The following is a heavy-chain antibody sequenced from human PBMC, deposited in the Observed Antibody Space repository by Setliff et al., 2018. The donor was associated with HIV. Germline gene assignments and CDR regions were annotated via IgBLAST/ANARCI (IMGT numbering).Heavy chain of an antibody. D-gene: IGHD3-22*01. CDR3: ARGGLITPFGLLSYYDSSGYFDY. V-gene: IGHV3-48*01. J-gene: IGHJ4*02. Sequence: GGSLRLSCAASGFSFSSYGMNWVRQAPGKGLEWVSYISSTSSNIYYVDSVEGRFTISRDNADNSLYLQMNSLRAEDTAVYYCARGGLITPFGLLSYYDSSGYFDYWGQGTLVTVSS. CDR2: ISSTSSNI. CDR1: GFSFSSYG.